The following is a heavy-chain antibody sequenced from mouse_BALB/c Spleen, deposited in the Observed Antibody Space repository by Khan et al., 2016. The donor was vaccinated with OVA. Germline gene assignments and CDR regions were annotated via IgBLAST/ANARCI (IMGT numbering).Heavy chain of an antibody. CDR3: ARDGSRYNYSMDY. V-gene: IGHV3-2*02. J-gene: IGHJ4*01. CDR2: LSYSGRT. CDR1: GYSITSDYA. D-gene: IGHD2-3*01. Sequence: VQLVESGPGLVKPSPSLYLTCTVTGYSITSDYAWNWIRQFPGNKLERMGFLSYSGRTNYNPALKSRISITRDTSKNQFFLQLNSVTTEDTATFYCARDGSRYNYSMDYWGQGTSVTVSS.